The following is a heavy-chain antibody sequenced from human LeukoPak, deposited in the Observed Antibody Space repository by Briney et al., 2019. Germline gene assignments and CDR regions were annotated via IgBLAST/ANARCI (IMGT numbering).Heavy chain of an antibody. CDR2: INPNSGGT. CDR1: GYTFTGYY. CDR3: AREPIPSDSSGYYYEGPNYFDY. J-gene: IGHJ4*02. D-gene: IGHD3-22*01. V-gene: IGHV1-2*02. Sequence: ASVKVSCKASGYTFTGYYMHWVRQAPGHGLEWMGWINPNSGGTNYAQKFQGRVTMTRDTSISTAYMELSRLRSDDTAVYYCAREPIPSDSSGYYYEGPNYFDYWGQGTLVTVSS.